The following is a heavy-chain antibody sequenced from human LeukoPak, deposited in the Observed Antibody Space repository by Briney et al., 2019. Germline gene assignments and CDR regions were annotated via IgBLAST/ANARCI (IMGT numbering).Heavy chain of an antibody. CDR1: GYIFSNYG. CDR2: ISAYNDNT. Sequence: ASVKVSCKASGYIFSNYGITWVRQAPGQGLEWMGWISAYNDNTNYAQNLQDRVTMTTDTSTNTAYMELRNLRSDDTAVYYCAKDESSLLWFGETFDHWGQGTQVTVSS. J-gene: IGHJ4*02. D-gene: IGHD3-10*01. V-gene: IGHV1-18*01. CDR3: AKDESSLLWFGETFDH.